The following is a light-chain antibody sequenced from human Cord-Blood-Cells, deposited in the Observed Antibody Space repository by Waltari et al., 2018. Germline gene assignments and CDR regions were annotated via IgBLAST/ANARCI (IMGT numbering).Light chain of an antibody. CDR2: GAS. Sequence: EIVMTQSPATLSVSPGERATLYCRASQSVSSNLAWYQQKPGQAPRLLIYGASTRATGIPARFSGRGSGTEFTLTISSLQSEDFAVYYCQQYNNWPPWTFGQGTKVEIK. V-gene: IGKV3-15*01. J-gene: IGKJ1*01. CDR1: QSVSSN. CDR3: QQYNNWPPWT.